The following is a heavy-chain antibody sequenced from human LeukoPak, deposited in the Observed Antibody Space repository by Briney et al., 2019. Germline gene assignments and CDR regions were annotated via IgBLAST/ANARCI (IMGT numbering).Heavy chain of an antibody. CDR3: ARDNSVGDNAWWFDP. Sequence: ASVKVSCKSSGYTFTSYYMHWVRQAPGQGLAWMGLINPTGGSTGYAQKFQGRVTMTRDMSTSTDYMELSSLRSEDTAIYYCARDNSVGDNAWWFDPWGQGTLVTVSS. J-gene: IGHJ5*02. CDR2: INPTGGST. D-gene: IGHD1-26*01. CDR1: GYTFTSYY. V-gene: IGHV1-46*01.